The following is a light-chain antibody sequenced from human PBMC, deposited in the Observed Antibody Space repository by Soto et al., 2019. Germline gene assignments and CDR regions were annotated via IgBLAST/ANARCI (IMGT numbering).Light chain of an antibody. Sequence: QSVLTQPASVSGTPGQSITIFCTGGNRDVGIYDFVSWYQHHPGRAPKLIVSEVSHRPSGVSNRFSGSKSGNTASLTISGLQSEDEADYYCISYTSDDVRYVFGTGTKVTVL. CDR1: NRDVGIYDF. CDR2: EVS. V-gene: IGLV2-14*01. CDR3: ISYTSDDVRYV. J-gene: IGLJ1*01.